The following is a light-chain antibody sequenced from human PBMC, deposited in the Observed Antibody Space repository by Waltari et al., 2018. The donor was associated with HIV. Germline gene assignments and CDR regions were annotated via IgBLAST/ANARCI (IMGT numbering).Light chain of an antibody. Sequence: SYELTQPPSVSVSPGQTASITCSGDKLGDKYACWYQQKPGQSPVLVIYQDSKRPSGIPGRFSGSNPGNTATLTISGTQAMDEADYYCQAWDSSTGVFGGGTKLTVL. CDR1: KLGDKY. CDR3: QAWDSSTGV. V-gene: IGLV3-1*01. CDR2: QDS. J-gene: IGLJ2*01.